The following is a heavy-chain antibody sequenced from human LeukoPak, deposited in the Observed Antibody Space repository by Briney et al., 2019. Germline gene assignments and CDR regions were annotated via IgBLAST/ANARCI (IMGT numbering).Heavy chain of an antibody. CDR1: GFSFSSYN. Sequence: GGSLRLSCAASGFSFSSYNFHWVRQAPGKGLKWLGFISYDGNIKYEDSVKGRFTISRDNSKNTLYLQMNSLRAEDTAVYYCAKDFWFGELFLLLDYWGQGTLVTVSS. CDR2: ISYDGNIK. J-gene: IGHJ4*02. CDR3: AKDFWFGELFLLLDY. V-gene: IGHV3-30*18. D-gene: IGHD3-10*01.